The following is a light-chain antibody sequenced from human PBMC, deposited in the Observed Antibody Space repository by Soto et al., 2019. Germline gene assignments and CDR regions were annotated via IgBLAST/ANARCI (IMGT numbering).Light chain of an antibody. Sequence: QPVLTQSPSASASLGASVKLTCTLSSGHSSYAIAWHQQQPEKGPRYLMKLNSDGSHSKGDGIPDRFSGSSSGAERYLTISSLQSEDEADYYCQTWGNGIRVLGGGTK. J-gene: IGLJ2*01. V-gene: IGLV4-69*01. CDR1: SGHSSYA. CDR3: QTWGNGIRV. CDR2: LNSDGSH.